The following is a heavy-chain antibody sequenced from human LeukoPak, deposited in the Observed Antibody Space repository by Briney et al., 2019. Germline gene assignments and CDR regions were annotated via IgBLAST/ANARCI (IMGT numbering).Heavy chain of an antibody. Sequence: GASVKVSCKASGYTFTSYDINCVRQATGQGLEWMGWMNPNSGNTGYAQKFQGRVTMTRNTSISTAYMELSSLRSEDTAVYYCARGKDEVGSSLDYWGQGTLVTVSS. V-gene: IGHV1-8*01. CDR1: GYTFTSYD. D-gene: IGHD2-15*01. J-gene: IGHJ4*02. CDR3: ARGKDEVGSSLDY. CDR2: MNPNSGNT.